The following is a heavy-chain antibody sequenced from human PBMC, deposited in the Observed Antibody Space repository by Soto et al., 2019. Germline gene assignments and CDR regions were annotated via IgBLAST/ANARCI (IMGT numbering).Heavy chain of an antibody. J-gene: IGHJ5*02. V-gene: IGHV1-18*01. Sequence: ASVKVSCKASGYTFTSYGISWVRQAPGQGLEWMGWISAYNGNTNYAQKLQGRVTMTTDTSTSTAYMELRSLRSDDTAVYYCARPYLDYYDSSGYTVNWFDPWGQGTLVTVSS. CDR2: ISAYNGNT. D-gene: IGHD3-22*01. CDR3: ARPYLDYYDSSGYTVNWFDP. CDR1: GYTFTSYG.